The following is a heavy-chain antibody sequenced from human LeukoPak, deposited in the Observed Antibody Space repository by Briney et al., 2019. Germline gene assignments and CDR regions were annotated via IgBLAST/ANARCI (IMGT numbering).Heavy chain of an antibody. V-gene: IGHV4-34*01. Sequence: SETLSLTCAVYGGSFSSYYWSWIRQPPGKGLEWIGEINHSGSTNSNPDLKSRVTISVDTSKNQFSLKLSSVTAADTAVYYCARGRVVATKEFDYWGQGTLVTVSS. CDR3: ARGRVVATKEFDY. D-gene: IGHD5-12*01. CDR1: GGSFSSYY. CDR2: INHSGST. J-gene: IGHJ4*02.